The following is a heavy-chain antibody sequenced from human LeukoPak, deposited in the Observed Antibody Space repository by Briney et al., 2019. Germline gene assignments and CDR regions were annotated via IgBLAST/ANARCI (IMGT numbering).Heavy chain of an antibody. CDR3: ASPGSGRHAFDI. V-gene: IGHV4-34*01. Sequence: SETLSLTCTVSGGSVRSYYWSWIRQPPGKGLEWIGEINHSGSTNYNPSLKSRVTISVDTSKNQFSLKLSSVTAADTAVYYCASPGSGRHAFDIWGQGTMVTVSS. D-gene: IGHD3-10*01. CDR1: GGSVRSYY. J-gene: IGHJ3*02. CDR2: INHSGST.